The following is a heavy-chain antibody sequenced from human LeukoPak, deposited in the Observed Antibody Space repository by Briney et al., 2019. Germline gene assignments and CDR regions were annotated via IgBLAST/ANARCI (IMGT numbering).Heavy chain of an antibody. CDR2: IIPIFGTA. Sequence: GASVKVSCKASGGTFSSYAISWVRQAPGQGREWMGGIIPIFGTANYAQKFQGRVTITADESTSTAYMELSSLRSEDTAVYYCARDPHYYDSSGYYYYYYGMDVWGQGATVTVSS. J-gene: IGHJ6*02. D-gene: IGHD3-22*01. CDR3: ARDPHYYDSSGYYYYYYGMDV. V-gene: IGHV1-69*13. CDR1: GGTFSSYA.